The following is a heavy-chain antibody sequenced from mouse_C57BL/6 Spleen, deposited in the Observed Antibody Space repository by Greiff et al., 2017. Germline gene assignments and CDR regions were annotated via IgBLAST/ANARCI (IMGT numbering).Heavy chain of an antibody. J-gene: IGHJ1*03. CDR3: ARDGDITTVVGFDV. CDR1: GFTFSDYY. D-gene: IGHD1-1*01. CDR2: INYDGSST. Sequence: EVQVVESEGGLVQPGSSMKLSCTASGFTFSDYYMAWVRQVPEKGLEWVANINYDGSSTYYLDSLKSRFIISRDNAKNILYLQMSSLKSEDTATYYCARDGDITTVVGFDVWGTGTTVTVSS. V-gene: IGHV5-16*01.